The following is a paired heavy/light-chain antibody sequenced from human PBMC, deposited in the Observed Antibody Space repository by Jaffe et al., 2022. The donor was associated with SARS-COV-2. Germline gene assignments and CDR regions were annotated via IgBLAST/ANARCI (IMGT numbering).Heavy chain of an antibody. J-gene: IGHJ5*02. V-gene: IGHV4-39*01. Sequence: QLQLQESGPGLVKPSETLSLTCTVSGGSISSSTYYWGWIRQPPGKGLEWIGSINYSGSTYYNPALKSRVTISVDTSKNQFSLKLSSVTAADTAVYSCARHPHSSGWDKKWNNWFDPWGQGTLVTVSS. CDR2: INYSGST. CDR1: GGSISSSTYY. D-gene: IGHD6-19*01. CDR3: ARHPHSSGWDKKWNNWFDP.
Light chain of an antibody. J-gene: IGLJ3*02. CDR3: AAWDDSLDGPV. CDR1: SSNIGSNT. CDR2: SDN. Sequence: QSVLTQPPSASGTPGQRVTISCSGSSSNIGSNTVNWYQQLPGAAPKLLIYSDNQRPSGVPARFSGSKSGTSASLAISGLQSEDEADYYCAAWDDSLDGPVFGGGTKLTVL. V-gene: IGLV1-44*01.